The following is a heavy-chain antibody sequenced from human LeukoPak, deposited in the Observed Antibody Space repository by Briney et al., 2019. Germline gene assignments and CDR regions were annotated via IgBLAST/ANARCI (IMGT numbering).Heavy chain of an antibody. CDR2: IDPNSGGT. V-gene: IGHV1-2*02. D-gene: IGHD6-13*01. J-gene: IGHJ4*02. CDR3: AREYSSNWCDY. Sequence: ASVKVSCKASGYTFTGYYIHWVRQAPGQGLEWMGWIDPNSGGTKYAQKFQGGVTMTRDTSISTAYLELSRLRSDDTAVYYCAREYSSNWCDYWGQGTLVTVSS. CDR1: GYTFTGYY.